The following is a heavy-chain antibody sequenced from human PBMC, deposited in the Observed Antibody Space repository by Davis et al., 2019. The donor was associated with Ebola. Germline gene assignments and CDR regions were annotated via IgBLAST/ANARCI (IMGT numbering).Heavy chain of an antibody. Sequence: AASVKVSCKASGFTFTSSAMQWVRQARGQRLEWIGWIVVGSGNTTYAQKFQERVTITRDMSTSTAYMELSSLRSEDTAVYYCAAEAHYYYYYGMDVWGQGTTVTVSS. CDR1: GFTFTSSA. J-gene: IGHJ6*02. D-gene: IGHD6-6*01. V-gene: IGHV1-58*02. CDR2: IVVGSGNT. CDR3: AAEAHYYYYYGMDV.